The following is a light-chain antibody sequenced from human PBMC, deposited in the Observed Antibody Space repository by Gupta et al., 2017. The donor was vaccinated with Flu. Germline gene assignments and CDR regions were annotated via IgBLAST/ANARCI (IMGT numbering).Light chain of an antibody. CDR3: QQYSDYPLT. CDR1: QSISSW. CDR2: KAS. J-gene: IGKJ4*01. Sequence: DIQMTQSPSTLSASMGDTVIITCRASQSISSWLAWYQQKPGKAPKVLIFKASSLESGVPSRFSGSGSGTEFTLTSSSLQPDDFATYYCQQYSDYPLTFGGGTTWRSN. V-gene: IGKV1-5*03.